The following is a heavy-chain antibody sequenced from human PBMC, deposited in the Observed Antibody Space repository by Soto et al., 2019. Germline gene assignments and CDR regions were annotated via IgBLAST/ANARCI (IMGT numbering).Heavy chain of an antibody. Sequence: EAQLVASGGGLVQPGGSLRLSCAASGFTFSNYEMHWVRQAPGKGLEYVSGISNNGAHTDYAKSVKGRFTISRDNSENTLNLQMDSLRAEDMALYYCARRGYGSRWPNVYMDVWGKGTTVTVSS. CDR3: ARRGYGSRWPNVYMDV. CDR2: ISNNGAHT. V-gene: IGHV3-64*01. CDR1: GFTFSNYE. J-gene: IGHJ6*03. D-gene: IGHD6-13*01.